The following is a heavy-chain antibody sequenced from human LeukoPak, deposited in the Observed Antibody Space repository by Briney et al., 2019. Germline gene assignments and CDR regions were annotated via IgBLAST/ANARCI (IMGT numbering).Heavy chain of an antibody. V-gene: IGHV3-53*01. D-gene: IGHD3-10*01. CDR2: IYSGGST. CDR3: ARGIYYYYYYMDV. Sequence: GGSLRLSCAASGFTVSSNYMSWVCQAPGKGLEWVSVIYSGGSTYYADSVKGRFTISRDNSKNTLYLQMNSLRAEDTAVYYCARGIYYYYYYMDVWGKGTTVTVSS. CDR1: GFTVSSNY. J-gene: IGHJ6*03.